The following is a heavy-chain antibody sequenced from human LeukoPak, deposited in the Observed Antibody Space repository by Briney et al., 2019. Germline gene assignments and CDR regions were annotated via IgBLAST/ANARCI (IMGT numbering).Heavy chain of an antibody. J-gene: IGHJ3*02. D-gene: IGHD3-22*01. CDR1: GGSISSYY. CDR3: ASASPHYYDSSGYVIGAFDI. V-gene: IGHV4-59*01. Sequence: SETLSLTCTVSGGSISSYYWSWIWQPPGKGLEWIGYIYYSGSTNYNPSLKSRVTISVDTSKNQFSLKLSSVTAADTAVYYCASASPHYYDSSGYVIGAFDIWGQGTMVTVSS. CDR2: IYYSGST.